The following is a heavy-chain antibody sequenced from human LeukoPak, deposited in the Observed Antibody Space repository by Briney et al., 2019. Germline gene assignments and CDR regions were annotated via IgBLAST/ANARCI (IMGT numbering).Heavy chain of an antibody. CDR1: GGSFSTYY. D-gene: IGHD1-1*01. CDR3: ARGPTISETGYFDF. Sequence: PSETLSLTCAVYGGSFSTYYWSWIRQSPGKGLEWIAEINHRGDTNYNPSVKSRVTISVDTSKNQFSLKVRSLTAADTAVYYCARGPTISETGYFDFWGQGTLVNVSS. CDR2: INHRGDT. V-gene: IGHV4-34*01. J-gene: IGHJ4*03.